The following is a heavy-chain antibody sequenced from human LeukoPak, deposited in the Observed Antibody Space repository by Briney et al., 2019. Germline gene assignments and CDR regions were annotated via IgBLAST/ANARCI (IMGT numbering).Heavy chain of an antibody. J-gene: IGHJ4*02. V-gene: IGHV3-23*01. Sequence: GGSLRLSCVASGFTFSTYAMGCVRQAPGKGLEWVSAISGSGGSTYYADSVKGRFTISMDNSNNTLSLQMNSLRAEDTAVYYCASKDTDYWGQGTLVTVSS. CDR1: GFTFSTYA. D-gene: IGHD5-18*01. CDR3: ASKDTDY. CDR2: ISGSGGST.